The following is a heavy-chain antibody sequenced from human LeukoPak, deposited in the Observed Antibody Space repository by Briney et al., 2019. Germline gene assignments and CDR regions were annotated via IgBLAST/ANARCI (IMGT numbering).Heavy chain of an antibody. J-gene: IGHJ3*02. CDR2: IYYSGST. CDR3: ARDHSNYGAFDI. D-gene: IGHD1-7*01. V-gene: IGHV4-59*01. CDR1: GVSISSYY. Sequence: SETLSLTCTVSGVSISSYYWSWIRQPPGKGLEWIGYIYYSGSTNYIPSLKSRVTISVDTSKNQFSLKLSSVTAADTAVYYCARDHSNYGAFDIWGQGTMVTVSS.